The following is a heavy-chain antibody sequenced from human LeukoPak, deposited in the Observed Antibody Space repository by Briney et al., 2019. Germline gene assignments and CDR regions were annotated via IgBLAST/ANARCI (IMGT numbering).Heavy chain of an antibody. CDR2: ISGSGGST. D-gene: IGHD6-19*01. Sequence: GGSLRLSCAASGFTFSSYAMRWVRQAPGKGLEWVSAISGSGGSTYYADSVKGRFTISRDNSKNTLYLQTNSLRAEDTAVYYCAKRGGSGSGWYLDYWGQGTLVTVSS. CDR3: AKRGGSGSGWYLDY. CDR1: GFTFSSYA. V-gene: IGHV3-23*01. J-gene: IGHJ4*02.